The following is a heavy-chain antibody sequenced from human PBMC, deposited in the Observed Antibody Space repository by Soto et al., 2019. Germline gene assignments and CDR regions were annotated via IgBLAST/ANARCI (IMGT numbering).Heavy chain of an antibody. Sequence: ASVKVSCKASGYTFTGYYMHWVRQAPGQGLEWMGWINPNSGGTNYAQKFQGWVTMTRDTSISTAYMELSRLRSDDTAVYYCARDHRIRFGIAAAGTENYYYYYGMDVWGQGTTVTVS. V-gene: IGHV1-2*04. CDR1: GYTFTGYY. D-gene: IGHD6-13*01. J-gene: IGHJ6*02. CDR2: INPNSGGT. CDR3: ARDHRIRFGIAAAGTENYYYYYGMDV.